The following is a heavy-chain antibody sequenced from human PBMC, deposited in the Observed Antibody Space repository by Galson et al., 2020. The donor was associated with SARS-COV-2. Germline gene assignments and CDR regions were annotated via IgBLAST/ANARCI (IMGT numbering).Heavy chain of an antibody. CDR3: ARGGRGGGSCYGFCAFDI. V-gene: IGHV3-13*01. D-gene: IGHD2-15*01. CDR2: IGTAGDT. CDR1: GFTFSSYD. Sequence: GGSLRLSCAASGFTFSSYDMHWVRQATGKGLEWVSAIGTAGDTYYPGSVKGRFTISRENAKNSLYLQMNSLRAGDTAVYYCARGGRGGGSCYGFCAFDIWGQGTMVTVSS. J-gene: IGHJ3*02.